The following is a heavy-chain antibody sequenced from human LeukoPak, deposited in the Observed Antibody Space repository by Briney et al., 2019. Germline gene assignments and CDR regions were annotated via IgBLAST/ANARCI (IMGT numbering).Heavy chain of an antibody. Sequence: ASVKVSCTASGYTFTGYYMHWVRQAPGQGLEWMGRINPNSGGTNSAQKFQGRVTMTRDTSISTAYMELSRLRSDDTAVYYCARDSSTWRTLNSIKIDYWGQGTLVTVSS. J-gene: IGHJ4*02. CDR3: ARDSSTWRTLNSIKIDY. D-gene: IGHD6-13*01. CDR2: INPNSGGT. V-gene: IGHV1-2*06. CDR1: GYTFTGYY.